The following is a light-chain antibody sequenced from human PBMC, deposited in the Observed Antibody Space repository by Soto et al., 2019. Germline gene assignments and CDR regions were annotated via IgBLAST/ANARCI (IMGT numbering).Light chain of an antibody. CDR1: QSISSW. CDR2: NAS. CDR3: QKYNDYSYI. J-gene: IGKJ2*01. V-gene: IGKV1-5*03. Sequence: DIQMTQSPSTLSASIGDRVTITCRASQSISSWLAWYQQKPGKAPKLLIYNASTLESGVPSRFSGTGSGTEFTLTISSLQPDDFATYYCQKYNDYSYIFGQGTKLEIK.